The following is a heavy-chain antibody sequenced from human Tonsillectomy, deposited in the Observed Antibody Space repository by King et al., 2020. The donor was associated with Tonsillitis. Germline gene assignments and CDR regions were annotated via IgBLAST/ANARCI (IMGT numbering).Heavy chain of an antibody. CDR2: IYHTGST. CDR3: ARFGHENYYYYYMDV. J-gene: IGHJ6*03. D-gene: IGHD3-10*01. V-gene: IGHV4-39*01. Sequence: QLQESGPGLVKPSETLSLTCTVSGGSISRSTYYWGWIRQPPGKGLEWIASIYHTGSTHHNPSLKSRVTISVDTSKNQFSVKLSSVTAPDTAVYYCARFGHENYYYYYMDVWGKGTTVTVSS. CDR1: GGSISRSTYY.